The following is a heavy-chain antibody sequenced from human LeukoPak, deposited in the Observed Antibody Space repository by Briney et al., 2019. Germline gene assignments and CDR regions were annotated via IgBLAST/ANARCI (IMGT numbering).Heavy chain of an antibody. CDR1: GYTFTSNY. Sequence: ASVKVSCKASGYTFTSNYIHWVRQAPGQGLEWMGMIYPRDGSTSYAQKFQGRVTVTRDTSTSTVHMELSGLRSEDTALYYCAKSWVKQRPQTYYYYGMDVWGQGTTVTVSS. D-gene: IGHD6-25*01. J-gene: IGHJ6*02. CDR2: IYPRDGST. CDR3: AKSWVKQRPQTYYYYGMDV. V-gene: IGHV1-46*01.